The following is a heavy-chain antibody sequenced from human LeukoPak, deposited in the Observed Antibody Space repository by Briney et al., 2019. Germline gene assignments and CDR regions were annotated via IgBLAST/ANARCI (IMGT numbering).Heavy chain of an antibody. D-gene: IGHD5/OR15-5a*01. CDR1: GYTFNTYG. V-gene: IGHV1-18*01. CDR2: ISAYNGDT. J-gene: IGHJ2*01. Sequence: ASVKVSCKASGYTFNTYGISWMRQAPGQGLEWMGWISAYNGDTNYAQKVQGRVTMTTDTSTSTVYMELRSLRSDDTAVYYCARCRASLRTPPYWYFDLWGRGTLVTVSS. CDR3: ARCRASLRTPPYWYFDL.